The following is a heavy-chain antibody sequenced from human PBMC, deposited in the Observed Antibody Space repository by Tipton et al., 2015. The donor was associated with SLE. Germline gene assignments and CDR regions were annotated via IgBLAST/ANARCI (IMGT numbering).Heavy chain of an antibody. J-gene: IGHJ4*02. CDR1: GGSFSGYY. V-gene: IGHV4-34*01. CDR2: IKHSGST. D-gene: IGHD6-6*01. Sequence: TLSLTCAVYGGSFSGYYWSWIRQPPGKGLEWIGEIKHSGSTNYSPSLKSRVTISVDTSKNQFSLKLSSVTAADTAVYFCTRLAGRRFPFDSWGQGTLVTVSS. CDR3: TRLAGRRFPFDS.